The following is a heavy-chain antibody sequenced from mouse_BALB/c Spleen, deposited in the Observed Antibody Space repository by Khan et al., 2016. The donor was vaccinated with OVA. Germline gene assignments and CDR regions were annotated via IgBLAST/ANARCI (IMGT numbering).Heavy chain of an antibody. D-gene: IGHD1-1*01. CDR3: ARIYGGDFDY. CDR2: ISYSGNT. CDR1: GYSITSDYA. J-gene: IGHJ2*01. V-gene: IGHV3-2*02. Sequence: SGPGLVKPSQSLSLTCTVTGYSITSDYAWNWIRQFPGNKLEWMGYISYSGNTKYNPSLKSRISITRDTSKNQFFLQLKSVTTEDTATYYCARIYGGDFDYWGQGTILTVSS.